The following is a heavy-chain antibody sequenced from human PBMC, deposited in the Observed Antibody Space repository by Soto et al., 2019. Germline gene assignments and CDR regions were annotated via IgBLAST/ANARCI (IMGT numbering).Heavy chain of an antibody. CDR3: TRLVEWDQGNEY. D-gene: IGHD3-3*01. CDR1: GFIFSDSP. V-gene: IGHV3-73*01. CDR2: IRSKGDNYAT. Sequence: EVQLVESGGGLVQPGGSLKLSCAASGFIFSDSPIHWVRQASGKGLEWVGRIRSKGDNYATAYAALVGGRFTISRDDSKNTAYLQMISLKSDDTAVYYCTRLVEWDQGNEYWGQGTLVTVSS. J-gene: IGHJ4*02.